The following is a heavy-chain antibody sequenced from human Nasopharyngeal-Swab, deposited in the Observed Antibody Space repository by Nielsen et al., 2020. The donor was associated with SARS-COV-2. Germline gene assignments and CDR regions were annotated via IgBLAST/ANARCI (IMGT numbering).Heavy chain of an antibody. V-gene: IGHV3-9*01. D-gene: IGHD6-13*01. CDR3: AKGIAAAGSRCLDY. CDR2: ISWNSVSI. CDR1: GFTFDDYA. Sequence: SLKISCAASGFTFDDYAMHWVRQAPGKGLEWVSGISWNSVSIGYADSVKGRFTISGDNAKNSLYLQMNSLRAEDTALYYCAKGIAAAGSRCLDYWGQGTLVTVSS. J-gene: IGHJ4*02.